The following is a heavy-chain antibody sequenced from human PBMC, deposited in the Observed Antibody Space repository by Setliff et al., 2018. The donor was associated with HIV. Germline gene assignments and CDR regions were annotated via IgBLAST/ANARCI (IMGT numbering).Heavy chain of an antibody. D-gene: IGHD5-12*01. Sequence: SETLSLTCTVSGFSISSDYYGGWIRQPPGKGLEWIGSMHYSGSTYYNPSLKSRVTISVDTSKNQFSLKLSSVTAADTAVYYCARTWWLRSNWFDPWGQGTLVTVSS. CDR1: GFSISSDYY. V-gene: IGHV4-38-2*02. CDR2: MHYSGST. CDR3: ARTWWLRSNWFDP. J-gene: IGHJ5*02.